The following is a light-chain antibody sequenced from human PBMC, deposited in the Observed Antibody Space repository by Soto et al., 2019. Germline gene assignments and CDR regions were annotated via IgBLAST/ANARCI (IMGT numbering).Light chain of an antibody. CDR1: SSNIGANYD. CDR3: QSYDKSLSGSYV. Sequence: QSVLTQPPSVSGAPGQRVTISCTGSSSNIGANYDVHWYQSLPGTAPKLLIYANINRPSGVPDRFSVSKSGTSASLAITGLQAEDEADYSCQSYDKSLSGSYVFGAGTKVTVL. J-gene: IGLJ1*01. CDR2: ANI. V-gene: IGLV1-40*01.